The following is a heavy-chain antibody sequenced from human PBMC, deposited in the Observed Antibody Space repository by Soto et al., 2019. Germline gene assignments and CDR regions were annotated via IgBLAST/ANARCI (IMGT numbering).Heavy chain of an antibody. Sequence: PGESLKISCKGSGYSFTSYWISWVRQMPGKGLEWMGRIDPSDSYTNYSPSFQGHVTISADKSISTAYLQWSSLKASDTAMYYCARHLRKKAARPEGHWFDPWGQGTLVTVSS. CDR3: ARHLRKKAARPEGHWFDP. CDR1: GYSFTSYW. V-gene: IGHV5-10-1*01. CDR2: IDPSDSYT. J-gene: IGHJ5*02. D-gene: IGHD6-6*01.